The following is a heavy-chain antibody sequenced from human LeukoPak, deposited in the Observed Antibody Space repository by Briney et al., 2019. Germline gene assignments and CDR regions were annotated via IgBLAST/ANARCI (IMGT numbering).Heavy chain of an antibody. CDR1: GGSISSSSYY. Sequence: PSETLSLTCTVSGGSISSSSYYWGWIRQPPGKGLEWIGSIYYSGSTCYNPSLKSRVTISVDTSKNQFSLKLSSVTAADTAVYYCARAYYGSGSRVDYSATFDPWGQGTLVTVSS. CDR2: IYYSGST. J-gene: IGHJ5*02. CDR3: ARAYYGSGSRVDYSATFDP. V-gene: IGHV4-39*01. D-gene: IGHD3-10*01.